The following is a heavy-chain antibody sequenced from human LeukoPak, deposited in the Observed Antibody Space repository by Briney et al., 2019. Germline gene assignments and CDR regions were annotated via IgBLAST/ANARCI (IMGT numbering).Heavy chain of an antibody. J-gene: IGHJ6*03. Sequence: SETLSLTCAVSGDSFSGYHWSWLRQSPDKGLEYIGEDTQSGTTDYNPSLKSRVTISVDTSKKEFSLRLKSVTAADTAVYYCARGVNYYGSGSFMYYYYYMDVWGKGTTVTVSS. D-gene: IGHD3-10*01. CDR2: DTQSGTT. V-gene: IGHV4-34*01. CDR1: GDSFSGYH. CDR3: ARGVNYYGSGSFMYYYYYMDV.